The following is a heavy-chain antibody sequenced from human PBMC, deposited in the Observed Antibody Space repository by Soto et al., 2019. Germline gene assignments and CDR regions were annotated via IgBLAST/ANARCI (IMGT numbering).Heavy chain of an antibody. CDR2: INHSGST. CDR3: ARGLGYSSGWFDP. D-gene: IGHD6-25*01. CDR1: GGSFSGYY. V-gene: IGHV4-34*01. Sequence: PSETLSLTCAVYGGSFSGYYWSWIRQPPGKGLEWIGEINHSGSTNYNPSLKSRVTISVDTSKNQFSLKLSSVTAADTAVYYCARGLGYSSGWFDPWGQGTLVTVS. J-gene: IGHJ5*02.